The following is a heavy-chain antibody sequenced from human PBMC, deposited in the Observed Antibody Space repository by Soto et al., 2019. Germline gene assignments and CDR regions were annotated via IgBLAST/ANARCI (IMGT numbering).Heavy chain of an antibody. V-gene: IGHV1-2*02. Sequence: ASVKVSFKACGYTFTGYYMHWLRQAPGQGLEWMGWINPNSGGKNYAQKFQGRVTMTRDTSISTAYMELSRLRSDDTAVYYCARGYYDILIGSSYYYYYYGMDVWGQGTTVTVSS. D-gene: IGHD3-9*01. CDR3: ARGYYDILIGSSYYYYYYGMDV. CDR1: GYTFTGYY. CDR2: INPNSGGK. J-gene: IGHJ6*02.